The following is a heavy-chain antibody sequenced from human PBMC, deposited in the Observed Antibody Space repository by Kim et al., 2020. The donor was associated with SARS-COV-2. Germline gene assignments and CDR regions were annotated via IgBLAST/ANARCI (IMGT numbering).Heavy chain of an antibody. CDR1: GFTFSSYS. J-gene: IGHJ5*02. Sequence: GGSLRLSCAASGFTFSSYSMNWVRQAPGKGLEWVSSISSSSSYIYYADSVKGRFTISRDNAKNSLYLQMNSLRAEDTAVYYCARDGGPAVLMVYARFVGNWFDPWGQGTLVTVSS. CDR2: ISSSSSYI. CDR3: ARDGGPAVLMVYARFVGNWFDP. D-gene: IGHD2-8*01. V-gene: IGHV3-21*01.